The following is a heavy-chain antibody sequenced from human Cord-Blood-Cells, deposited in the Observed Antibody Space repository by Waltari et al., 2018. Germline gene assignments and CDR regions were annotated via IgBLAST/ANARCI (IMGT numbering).Heavy chain of an antibody. D-gene: IGHD2-2*01. J-gene: IGHJ4*02. CDR1: GLTFSGFA. Sequence: VQLVESGGGLVQPGGCLKLSCAASGLTFSGFATHLVRQASGKGLEWVGRIRSKANSYATAYAASVKGRFTISRDDSKNTAYLQMNSLKTEDTAVYYCTRLYALANWGQGTLVTVSS. CDR3: TRLYALAN. V-gene: IGHV3-73*02. CDR2: IRSKANSYAT.